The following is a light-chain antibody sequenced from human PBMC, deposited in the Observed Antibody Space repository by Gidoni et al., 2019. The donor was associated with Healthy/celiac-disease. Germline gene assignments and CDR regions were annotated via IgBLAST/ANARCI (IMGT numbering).Light chain of an antibody. CDR3: QQYYSTPQLT. J-gene: IGKJ4*01. V-gene: IGKV4-1*01. CDR2: WAS. CDR1: QSVLYSSNNKNY. Sequence: DIVMTQSPDSLAVSLGERATINCKSSQSVLYSSNNKNYLAWYQQKPGQPPKLLIYWASTRESGVPDRFSGSGSGTEFTLTISSLQAEDVAVYYCQQYYSTPQLTFXGXTKVEIK.